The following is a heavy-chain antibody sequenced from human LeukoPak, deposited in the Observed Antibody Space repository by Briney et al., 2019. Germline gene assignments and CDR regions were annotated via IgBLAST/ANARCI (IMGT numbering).Heavy chain of an antibody. CDR1: GFSFSSYG. Sequence: PGGSLRLSCAASGFSFSSYGMSWVRQGPGKGLEWVSTITGSGGNTDYADSVKGRFTISRDNSKNTLYLQMYSLRAEDTAVYYCAVDWYDSSGYGTFDYWGQGTLVTVSS. D-gene: IGHD3-22*01. CDR2: ITGSGGNT. V-gene: IGHV3-23*01. J-gene: IGHJ4*02. CDR3: AVDWYDSSGYGTFDY.